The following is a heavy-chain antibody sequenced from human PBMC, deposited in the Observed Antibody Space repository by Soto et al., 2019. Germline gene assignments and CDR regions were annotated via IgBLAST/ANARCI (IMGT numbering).Heavy chain of an antibody. V-gene: IGHV3-23*01. D-gene: IGHD2-15*01. CDR3: AKWGDMDCYGMDV. Sequence: EVQLLESGGGLVQPGGSLRLSCAASGFTFSSYAMSWVRQAPGKGLEWVSAISGSGGSTYYADSVKGRFTISRDNSKNTLYLQMNSLRAEDAAVYYCAKWGDMDCYGMDVWGQGTTVTVSS. J-gene: IGHJ6*02. CDR1: GFTFSSYA. CDR2: ISGSGGST.